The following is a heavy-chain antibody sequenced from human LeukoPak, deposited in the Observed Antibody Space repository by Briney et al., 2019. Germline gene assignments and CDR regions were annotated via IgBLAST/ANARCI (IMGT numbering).Heavy chain of an antibody. V-gene: IGHV3-33*01. CDR1: GFTFSSYG. J-gene: IGHJ4*02. D-gene: IGHD4-17*01. CDR2: IWYDGSNK. Sequence: GRSLRPSCAASGFTFSSYGMHWVRQAPGKGLEWVAVIWYDGSNKYYADSVKGRFTISRDNSKNTLYLQMNSLRAEDTAVYYCARAPDYGDYGRYFDYWGQGTLVTVSS. CDR3: ARAPDYGDYGRYFDY.